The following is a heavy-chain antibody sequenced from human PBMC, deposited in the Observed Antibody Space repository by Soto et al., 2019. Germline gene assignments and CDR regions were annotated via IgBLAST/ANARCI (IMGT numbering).Heavy chain of an antibody. D-gene: IGHD3-3*01. V-gene: IGHV3-15*01. J-gene: IGHJ6*02. CDR2: IKSKTDGGTT. CDR1: GFTFSNAW. Sequence: VQLVESGGGLVKPGGSLRLSCAASGFTFSNAWMSWVRQAPGKGLEWVGRIKSKTDGGTTDYAAPVKGRFTISRDDSKNTLYLQMNSLKTEDTAVYYCTSTYYDFWSGYYTGLGYYGMDVWGQGTTVTVSS. CDR3: TSTYYDFWSGYYTGLGYYGMDV.